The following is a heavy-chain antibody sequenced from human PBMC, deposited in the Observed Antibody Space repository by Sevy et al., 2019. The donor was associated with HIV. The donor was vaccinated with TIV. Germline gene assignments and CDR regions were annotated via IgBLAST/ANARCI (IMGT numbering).Heavy chain of an antibody. D-gene: IGHD6-13*01. J-gene: IGHJ4*02. V-gene: IGHV3-66*02. CDR3: ARIPYSSSWYPDY. CDR1: GFTVSSNY. CDR2: IYSGGST. Sequence: GGSLRLSCAASGFTVSSNYMSWVRQAPGKGLEWVSVIYSGGSTYYADSVKGRFTISRDNSKNTLYLQMNSLRAEDTAVYYCARIPYSSSWYPDYWGQGTLVIVSS.